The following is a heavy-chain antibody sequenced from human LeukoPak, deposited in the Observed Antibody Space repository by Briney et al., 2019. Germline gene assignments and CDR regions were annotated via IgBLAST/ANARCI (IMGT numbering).Heavy chain of an antibody. CDR2: ISDSGGRT. Sequence: PGGSLRLSCAVSGITLSNYGMSWVRQAPGKGLEWVAGISDSGGRTNYADSVKGRFTISRDNPKNTLYLQMNSLRSEATAVFFVAKRGFVIRVILVGFHKEAYYFDSWGQGALVTVSS. J-gene: IGHJ4*02. D-gene: IGHD3-22*01. CDR1: GITLSNYG. V-gene: IGHV3-23*01. CDR3: AKRGFVIRVILVGFHKEAYYFDS.